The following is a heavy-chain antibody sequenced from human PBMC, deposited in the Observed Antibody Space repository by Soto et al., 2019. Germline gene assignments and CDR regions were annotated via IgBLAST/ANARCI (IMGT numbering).Heavy chain of an antibody. D-gene: IGHD1-26*01. Sequence: EVQLVESGGGLVKPGGSLRLSCAASGFTFSNAWMSWVRQAPGKGLEWVGRIKSKTDGGTTDYAAPVKGRFTISRDDSKNTLYLQMNSLKTEDTAVYYCTTDGGPSPSVGATTREDNWFDPWGQGTLVTVSS. CDR2: IKSKTDGGTT. V-gene: IGHV3-15*01. CDR1: GFTFSNAW. CDR3: TTDGGPSPSVGATTREDNWFDP. J-gene: IGHJ5*02.